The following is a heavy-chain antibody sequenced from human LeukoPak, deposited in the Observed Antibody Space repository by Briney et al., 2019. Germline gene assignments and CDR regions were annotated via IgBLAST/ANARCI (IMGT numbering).Heavy chain of an antibody. CDR3: ARDPFHGALDY. CDR2: ITSGGGAT. V-gene: IGHV3-23*01. D-gene: IGHD4/OR15-4a*01. CDR1: GFSFSSFA. Sequence: PGGSLRLSCAASGFSFSSFALTWVRQTPEKGLEWVASITSGGGATHFASSATGRFTISRDNAKNSVYLQINSLKGEDTAVYYCARDPFHGALDYWGQGTLVTVSS. J-gene: IGHJ4*02.